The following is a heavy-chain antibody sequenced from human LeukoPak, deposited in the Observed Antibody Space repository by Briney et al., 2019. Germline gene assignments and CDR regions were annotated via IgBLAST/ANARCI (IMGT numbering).Heavy chain of an antibody. V-gene: IGHV1-46*01. D-gene: IGHD5-12*01. CDR2: INPSGGST. CDR3: ARHKVAYFDL. Sequence: GASVKVSCKASGFTFISYYMHWVRQAPGQGLEWMGIINPSGGSTSYAQKFQGRVTMTRDTSTSTVYMELSSLRSEDTALYYCARHKVAYFDLWGRGTLVTVSS. J-gene: IGHJ2*01. CDR1: GFTFISYY.